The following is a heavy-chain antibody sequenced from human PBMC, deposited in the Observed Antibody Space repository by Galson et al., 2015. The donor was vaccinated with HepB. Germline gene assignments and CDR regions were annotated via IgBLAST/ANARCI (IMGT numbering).Heavy chain of an antibody. V-gene: IGHV3-30*18. CDR2: ISYDGSNK. D-gene: IGHD3-3*01. J-gene: IGHJ6*02. Sequence: SLRLSCAASGFTFSSYGMHWVRQAPGKGLEWVAVISYDGSNKYYADSVKGRFTISRDNSKNTLYLQMNSLRAEDTAVYYCAKESYDFWSGFSCMDVWGQGTTVTVSS. CDR1: GFTFSSYG. CDR3: AKESYDFWSGFSCMDV.